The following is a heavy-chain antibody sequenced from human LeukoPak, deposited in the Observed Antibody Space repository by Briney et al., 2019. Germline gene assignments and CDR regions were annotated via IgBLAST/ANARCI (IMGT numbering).Heavy chain of an antibody. CDR2: KSYDGSNK. CDR1: GFTFSSYA. D-gene: IGHD6-19*01. V-gene: IGHV3-30-3*01. CDR3: ARAPGAVAGTPADY. Sequence: GRSLRLSCAASGFTFSSYAMHWVRQAPGKGLEWVAVKSYDGSNKYYADSVKGRFTISRDNSKNTLYLQMNSLRAEDTAVYYCARAPGAVAGTPADYWGQGTLVTVSS. J-gene: IGHJ4*02.